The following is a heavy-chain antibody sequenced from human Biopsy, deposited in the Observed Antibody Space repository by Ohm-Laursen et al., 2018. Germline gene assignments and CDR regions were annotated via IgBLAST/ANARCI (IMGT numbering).Heavy chain of an antibody. CDR1: GDSVSSNTVA. V-gene: IGHV6-1*01. J-gene: IGHJ3*02. D-gene: IGHD3-9*01. CDR2: TIHRSKWSN. Sequence: TQTLTLTSAISGDSVSSNTVAWNWIRQSPSRGLEWLGRTIHRSKWSNDYAVSVKNRITIDPDTSKNQFSLQLNSVTPEDTAIYYCARGRYAAFDIWGQGTKVTISS. CDR3: ARGRYAAFDI.